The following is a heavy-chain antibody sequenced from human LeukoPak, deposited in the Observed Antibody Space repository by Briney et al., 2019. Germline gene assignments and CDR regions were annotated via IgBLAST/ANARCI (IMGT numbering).Heavy chain of an antibody. Sequence: GGSLRLSCAASGFTFSSYEMNWVRQAPGKRLEWVSYISSSGSTIYYADSVKGRFTISRDNAKNSLYLQMNSLRAEDTAVYYCARFLTVPLWYYYYYGMDVWGQGTTVTVSS. J-gene: IGHJ6*02. CDR3: ARFLTVPLWYYYYYGMDV. D-gene: IGHD3-10*01. V-gene: IGHV3-48*03. CDR2: ISSSGSTI. CDR1: GFTFSSYE.